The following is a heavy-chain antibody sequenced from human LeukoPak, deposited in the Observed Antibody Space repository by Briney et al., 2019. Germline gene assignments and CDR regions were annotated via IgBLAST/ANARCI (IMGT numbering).Heavy chain of an antibody. V-gene: IGHV3-69-1*01. CDR2: ITSSRTL. CDR3: ARDRSLDDALDM. CDR1: GFSFSNYY. Sequence: PGGSLRLSCAASGFSFSNYYMNWVRQAPGKGLEWVSYITSSRTLYYADSVKGRLTISRDDVKNSVYLQMNNLRAEDTAVYFCARDRSLDDALDMWGQGTMVIVSS. D-gene: IGHD3-16*02. J-gene: IGHJ3*02.